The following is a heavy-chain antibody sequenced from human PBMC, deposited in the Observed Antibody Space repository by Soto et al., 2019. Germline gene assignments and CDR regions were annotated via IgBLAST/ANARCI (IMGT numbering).Heavy chain of an antibody. CDR2: ISYDGSNT. CDR1: GFTFSNSF. CDR3: AKDTPLNEFDC. Sequence: GGSLGLSCAASGFTFSNSFMHWVRQAPGRGLEWVAAISYDGSNTYCANSVKGRFTISRDNSRDTLYLQVISLRAEDTAMYYYAKDTPLNEFDCWGQGTLVTGSS. J-gene: IGHJ4*02. V-gene: IGHV3-30*18.